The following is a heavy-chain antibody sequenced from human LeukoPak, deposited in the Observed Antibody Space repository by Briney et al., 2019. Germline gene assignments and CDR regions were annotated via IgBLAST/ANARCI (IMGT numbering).Heavy chain of an antibody. CDR1: GGSISSYY. CDR2: INHSGST. D-gene: IGHD6-6*01. CDR3: ARHKGYSSSSRAFDY. V-gene: IGHV4-34*01. J-gene: IGHJ4*02. Sequence: SETLSLTCTVSGGSISSYYWSWIRQPPGKGLEWIGEINHSGSTNYNPSLKSRVTISVDTSKNQFSLKLSSVTAADTAVYYCARHKGYSSSSRAFDYWGQGTLVTVSS.